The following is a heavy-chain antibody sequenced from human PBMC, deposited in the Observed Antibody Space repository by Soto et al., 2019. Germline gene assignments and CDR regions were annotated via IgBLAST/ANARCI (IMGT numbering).Heavy chain of an antibody. CDR2: MNPNTGNT. J-gene: IGHJ4*02. Sequence: QVQLVQSGTEVRKPGTSVKVSCKASGFTFSTYDISWVRQASGQGLEWMGWMNPNTGNTGYAQNFQGRVTMTRNTSISTAYMELSSLRSEDTAVYFCPRRIERSGPHYFDYWGQGTLVTVSS. V-gene: IGHV1-8*01. D-gene: IGHD6-25*01. CDR1: GFTFSTYD. CDR3: PRRIERSGPHYFDY.